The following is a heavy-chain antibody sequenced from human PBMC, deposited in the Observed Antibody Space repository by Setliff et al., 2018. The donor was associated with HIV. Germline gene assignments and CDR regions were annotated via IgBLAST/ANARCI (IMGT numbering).Heavy chain of an antibody. CDR2: FYTSGST. CDR3: ARRPEYPEAFDI. J-gene: IGHJ3*02. CDR1: GASISSGNHY. V-gene: IGHV4-61*09. Sequence: TLSLTCTVSGASISSGNHYWNWIRQPAGKGLEWIGHFYTSGSTNYNPSLKSRVTISVDTSKNHFSLKLSSVTAADTAVYYCARRPEYPEAFDIWGQGTMVTVSS. D-gene: IGHD2-2*02.